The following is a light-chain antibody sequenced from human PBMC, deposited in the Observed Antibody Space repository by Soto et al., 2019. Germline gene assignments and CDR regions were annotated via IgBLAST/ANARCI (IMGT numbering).Light chain of an antibody. Sequence: EIVLTQSPGTLSLSPGERVTLSCRASQSVRSTYLAWYQQKPGQAPRLLIYGASSRATGIPDRFSGSGSGTDFTLTISRREPEDFAVYYCQHYGSSLTFGGGTTVEI. J-gene: IGKJ4*01. CDR3: QHYGSSLT. CDR2: GAS. CDR1: QSVRSTY. V-gene: IGKV3-20*01.